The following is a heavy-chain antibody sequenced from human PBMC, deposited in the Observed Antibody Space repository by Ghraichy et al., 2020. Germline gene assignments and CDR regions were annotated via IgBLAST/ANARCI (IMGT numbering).Heavy chain of an antibody. CDR3: AKARGYSYGLDYFDY. D-gene: IGHD5-18*01. V-gene: IGHV3-9*01. J-gene: IGHJ4*02. CDR1: GFTFDDYA. Sequence: LSLTCAASGFTFDDYAMHWVRQAPGKGLEWVSGISWNSGSIGYADSVKGRFTISRDNAKNSLYPQMNSLRAEDTALYYCAKARGYSYGLDYFDYWGQGTLVTVSS. CDR2: ISWNSGSI.